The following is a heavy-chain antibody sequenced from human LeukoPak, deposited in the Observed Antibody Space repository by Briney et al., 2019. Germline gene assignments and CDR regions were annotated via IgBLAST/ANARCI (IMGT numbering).Heavy chain of an antibody. V-gene: IGHV3-7*01. CDR3: AREGDYGVYRNWFDP. CDR2: IKQDGSED. CDR1: GFNFSNYW. J-gene: IGHJ5*02. D-gene: IGHD4-17*01. Sequence: GGSLRLSCAASGFNFSNYWMSWVRQAPGKGLEWVANIKQDGSEDYYVDSVKGRFTISRDNAESSLYLQMNSLRAEDTAVYYCAREGDYGVYRNWFDPWGQGTLVTVSS.